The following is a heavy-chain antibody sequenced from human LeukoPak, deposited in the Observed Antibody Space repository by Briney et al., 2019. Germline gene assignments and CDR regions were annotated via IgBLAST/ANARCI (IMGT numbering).Heavy chain of an antibody. CDR2: ISYDGSNK. Sequence: GGSLRLSCAASGFTFSSYTMHWVRQAPGKGLEWVAVISYDGSNKYYADSVKGRFTISRDNSKNTLYLQMNSLRAEDTAVYYCAREGDCGGDCYSLYYFDYWGQGTLVTVSS. CDR3: AREGDCGGDCYSLYYFDY. CDR1: GFTFSSYT. J-gene: IGHJ4*02. D-gene: IGHD2-21*02. V-gene: IGHV3-30*04.